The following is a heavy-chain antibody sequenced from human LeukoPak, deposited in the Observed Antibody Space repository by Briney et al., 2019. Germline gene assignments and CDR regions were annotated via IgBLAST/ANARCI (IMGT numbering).Heavy chain of an antibody. CDR2: IYTDGSST. Sequence: GSLRLSCAASGFTFINYWMHWVRRAPGKGLVWVSRIYTDGSSTNYADSVKGRFTISRDNAKNTLYLQMNSLRGEDTAVYYCARGASNRFDYWGQGTLVTVSS. CDR3: ARGASNRFDY. J-gene: IGHJ4*02. D-gene: IGHD1-14*01. CDR1: GFTFINYW. V-gene: IGHV3-74*01.